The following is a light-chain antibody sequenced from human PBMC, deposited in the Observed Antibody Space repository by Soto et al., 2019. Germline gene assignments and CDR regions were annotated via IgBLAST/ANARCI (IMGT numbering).Light chain of an antibody. CDR1: QAISSN. Sequence: EIVMSQSPATPSVSRGERATLSCRANQAISSNLAWYQQKPGQAPRLLIYGASTRATGIPDRFSGSGSGTDFTLTISSLEPEDFAVYYCQQRSEWPITFGQGTRLEI. CDR3: QQRSEWPIT. CDR2: GAS. V-gene: IGKV3-15*01. J-gene: IGKJ5*01.